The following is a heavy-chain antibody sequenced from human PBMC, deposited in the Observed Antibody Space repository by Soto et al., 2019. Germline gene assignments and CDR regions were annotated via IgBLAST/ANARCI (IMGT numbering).Heavy chain of an antibody. D-gene: IGHD6-13*01. Sequence: ASVKIASKACGDTVSSYEMDGVRQTPGQGLEWMGIINPSGGSTSYAQKFQGRVTMTRDTSTSTVYMELSSLRSEDTAVYYCAREKGIAAAGAYFDYWGQGPLVTSPQ. V-gene: IGHV1-46*01. CDR2: INPSGGST. J-gene: IGHJ4*02. CDR3: AREKGIAAAGAYFDY. CDR1: GDTVSSYE.